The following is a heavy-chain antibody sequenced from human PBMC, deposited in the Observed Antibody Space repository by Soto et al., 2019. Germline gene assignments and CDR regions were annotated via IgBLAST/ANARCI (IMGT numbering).Heavy chain of an antibody. D-gene: IGHD3-10*01. Sequence: SVKVSCKASGGTFSSYAISWVRQAPGQGLEWMGGIIPISGTANYAQSFQGRVTMTRDTSTSTVFMDLSSLRSEDTAIYYCATPSGYWGQGTLVTVSS. CDR2: IIPISGTA. CDR3: ATPSGY. V-gene: IGHV1-69*05. J-gene: IGHJ4*02. CDR1: GGTFSSYA.